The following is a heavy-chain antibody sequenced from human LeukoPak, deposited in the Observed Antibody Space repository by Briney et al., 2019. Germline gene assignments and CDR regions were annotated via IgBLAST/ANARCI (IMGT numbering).Heavy chain of an antibody. J-gene: IGHJ4*02. CDR2: IKQDGSDT. CDR1: RFTLSNYW. V-gene: IGHV3-7*01. Sequence: GGSLSLSCAASRFTLSNYWLSWLRQAPGQGLEWVANIKQDGSDTYYVDPVEGRFTISRDNAKNSLSLQMNSLRAEDTAVYYCARQRGSGCLDYWGQGTLVTVSS. CDR3: ARQRGSGCLDY. D-gene: IGHD6-19*01.